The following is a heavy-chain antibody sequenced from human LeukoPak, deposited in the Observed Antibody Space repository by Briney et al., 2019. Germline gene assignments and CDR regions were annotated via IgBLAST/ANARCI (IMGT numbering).Heavy chain of an antibody. CDR1: GGSISSGSYY. CDR3: ARVGSGYRGYHWRY. Sequence: PSETLSLTCTVSGGSISSGSYYWSWIRQPVGKGLEWIGRTHTSGSTNYNPSLQSRITISVYTYQNQFSLKLISATAADTAVYYCARVGSGYRGYHWRYWGQGTLVTVSS. D-gene: IGHD5-12*01. CDR2: THTSGST. J-gene: IGHJ4*02. V-gene: IGHV4-61*02.